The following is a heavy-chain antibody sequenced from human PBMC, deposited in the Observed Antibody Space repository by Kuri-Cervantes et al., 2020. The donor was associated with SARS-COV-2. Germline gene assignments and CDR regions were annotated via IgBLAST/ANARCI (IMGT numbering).Heavy chain of an antibody. J-gene: IGHJ6*02. Sequence: VQVTCRASGGTFSNYSISWVRQAPGLGPEWMGGIITMPGITDSAQRVQGRVTITADKSTSTAYMELSSLRSEDTAVYYCAGSFVPALAVAGPRRNYYNGMDVWGHGTTVTVSS. CDR2: IITMPGIT. V-gene: IGHV1-69*10. D-gene: IGHD6-19*01. CDR1: GGTFSNYS. CDR3: AGSFVPALAVAGPRRNYYNGMDV.